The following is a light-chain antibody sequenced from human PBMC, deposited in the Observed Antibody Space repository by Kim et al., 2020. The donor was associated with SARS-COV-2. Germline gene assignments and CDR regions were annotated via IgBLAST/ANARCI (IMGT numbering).Light chain of an antibody. Sequence: ASAGDRVTITCRASQSISSWLAWYQQKPGKVPKFLIYKASSLESGVPSRFSGSGSGTEFTLTISSLQPDDFATYYCQQYISYPWTFGQGTKVDIK. CDR1: QSISSW. CDR3: QQYISYPWT. V-gene: IGKV1-5*03. J-gene: IGKJ1*01. CDR2: KAS.